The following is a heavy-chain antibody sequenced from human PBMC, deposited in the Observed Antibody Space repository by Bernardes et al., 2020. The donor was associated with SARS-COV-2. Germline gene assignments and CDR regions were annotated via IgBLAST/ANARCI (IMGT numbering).Heavy chain of an antibody. D-gene: IGHD3-10*01. CDR3: ARGWGRITMVRGTYDAFDI. CDR1: GGSISSYY. J-gene: IGHJ3*02. CDR2: IYYSGST. Sequence: SETLSLTCTVSGGSISSYYWSWIRQPPGKGLEWIGYIYYSGSTHYNPSLKSRVTISVDTSKNQFSLKLSSVTAADTAVYYCARGWGRITMVRGTYDAFDIWGQGTMVTVSS. V-gene: IGHV4-59*01.